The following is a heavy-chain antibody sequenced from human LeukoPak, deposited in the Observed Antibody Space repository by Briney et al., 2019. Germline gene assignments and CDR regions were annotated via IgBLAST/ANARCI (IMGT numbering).Heavy chain of an antibody. J-gene: IGHJ4*02. Sequence: SETLSLTCAVCGGSFSGYYWSWIRQPPGKGLEWIGEINHSGSTNYNPSLKSRVTISVDTSKNQFSLKLSSVTAADTAVYYCARGLTTTGAFDYWGQGTLVTVSS. CDR3: ARGLTTTGAFDY. CDR1: GGSFSGYY. CDR2: INHSGST. D-gene: IGHD4-17*01. V-gene: IGHV4-34*01.